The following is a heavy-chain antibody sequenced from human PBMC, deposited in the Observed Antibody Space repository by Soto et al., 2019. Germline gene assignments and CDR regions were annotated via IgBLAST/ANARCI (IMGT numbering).Heavy chain of an antibody. J-gene: IGHJ4*02. D-gene: IGHD5-18*01. CDR3: ARHGYNYGGGYFDY. Sequence: EVQLVESGGGLVQPGGSLRLSCAASGVTVSSNYMSWVRQAPGKGLEWVSVIYSGGSTYYSDSVKGRFPISRDNSKNTLYLQMNSLRAEDTAVYYGARHGYNYGGGYFDYWGQGTLVTVSS. V-gene: IGHV3-66*04. CDR1: GVTVSSNY. CDR2: IYSGGST.